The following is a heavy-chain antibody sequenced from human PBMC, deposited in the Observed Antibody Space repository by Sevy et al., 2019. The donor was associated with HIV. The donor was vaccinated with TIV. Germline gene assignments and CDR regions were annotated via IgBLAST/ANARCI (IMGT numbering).Heavy chain of an antibody. D-gene: IGHD2-2*01. Sequence: SETLSLTCTVSGGFVTSTSYYWAWIRQSPGKGLEWIGSIYNSGSTYYNPSLKSRGTISVHTSKNQFSLKLTSVTAAETAVYYCARRYCSSTSCYVPGYYGMDVWGQGTTVTVSS. CDR2: IYNSGST. CDR1: GGFVTSTSYY. CDR3: ARRYCSSTSCYVPGYYGMDV. J-gene: IGHJ6*02. V-gene: IGHV4-39*01.